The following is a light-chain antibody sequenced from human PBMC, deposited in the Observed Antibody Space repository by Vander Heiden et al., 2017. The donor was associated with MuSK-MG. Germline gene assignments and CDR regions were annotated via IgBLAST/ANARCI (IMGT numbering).Light chain of an antibody. J-gene: IGKJ5*01. V-gene: IGKV1-39*01. CDR3: QQSYSTPIT. CDR1: QSITSY. Sequence: DIQMTQSPSSLSASVGDTVTITCRASQSITSYLSWYQQKPGKALNLLIYAADTLHSGVPSRFSGSGFGTDFTLTISSLQPEDFATYYCQQSYSTPITFGQGTRLDNK. CDR2: AAD.